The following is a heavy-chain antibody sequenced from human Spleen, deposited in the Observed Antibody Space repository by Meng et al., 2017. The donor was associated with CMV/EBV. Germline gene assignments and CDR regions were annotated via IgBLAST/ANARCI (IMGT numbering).Heavy chain of an antibody. D-gene: IGHD1-26*01. V-gene: IGHV1-69*08. CDR3: ARDVVGAREYYFDY. CDR1: GGTFISYT. J-gene: IGHJ4*02. Sequence: SVKVSCKASGGTFISYTFSWVRQAPGQGLQWMGRIIPILGSADYARSFQGRVTITADKSTSTAYMELSSLRSEDTAVYYCARDVVGAREYYFDYWGQGTLVTVSS. CDR2: IIPILGSA.